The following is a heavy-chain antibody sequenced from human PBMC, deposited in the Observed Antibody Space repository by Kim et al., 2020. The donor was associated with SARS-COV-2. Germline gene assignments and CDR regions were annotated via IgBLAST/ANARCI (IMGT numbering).Heavy chain of an antibody. J-gene: IGHJ4*02. Sequence: GESLKISCKGSGYSFTSYWISWVRQMPGKGLEWMGRIDPSDSYTNYSPSFQGHVTISADKSISTAYLQWSSLKASDTAMYYCSRSSSSWTLDFDYWGQGTLVTVSS. CDR3: SRSSSSWTLDFDY. CDR2: IDPSDSYT. CDR1: GYSFTSYW. D-gene: IGHD6-13*01. V-gene: IGHV5-10-1*01.